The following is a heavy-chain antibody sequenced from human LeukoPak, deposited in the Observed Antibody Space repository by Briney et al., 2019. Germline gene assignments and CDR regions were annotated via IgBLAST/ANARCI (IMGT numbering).Heavy chain of an antibody. Sequence: PAETLSLTCSVSGGSITTYYWSWIGQPAGKGLEWIGRINTSGSTNYNPSLKSRVTMSVDTSKNQFSLKLSSVTAADTAVYYCAKHRYSSSTNYYFDSWGQGTLLPVSS. J-gene: IGHJ4*02. CDR2: INTSGST. CDR1: GGSITTYY. D-gene: IGHD6-6*01. CDR3: AKHRYSSSTNYYFDS. V-gene: IGHV4-4*07.